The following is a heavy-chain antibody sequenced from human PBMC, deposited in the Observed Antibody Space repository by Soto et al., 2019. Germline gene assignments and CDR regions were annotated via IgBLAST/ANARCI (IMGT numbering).Heavy chain of an antibody. CDR2: INPSGGST. D-gene: IGHD5-12*01. Sequence: ASVKVSCKASGYAFTSYYMHWVRQSALQWLEWMGIINPSGGSTSYAQKFQGRVTMTRDTSTSTVYMELSSLRSEDTAVYYCARRGGGYNPWYYYGMDVWGQGTTVTVSS. CDR1: GYAFTSYY. J-gene: IGHJ6*02. V-gene: IGHV1-46*01. CDR3: ARRGGGYNPWYYYGMDV.